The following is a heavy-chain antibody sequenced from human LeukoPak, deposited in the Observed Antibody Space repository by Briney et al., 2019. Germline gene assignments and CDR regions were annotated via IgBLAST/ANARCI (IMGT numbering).Heavy chain of an antibody. V-gene: IGHV3-66*01. Sequence: GSLRLSCAASGFTVSDNYMNWVRQAPGKGLEWVSTLYTGGNTYYADSVKDRFTISRDNSKNTLYLQMNSLRAEDTAVYYCAKERYDSSGYYDYWGQGTLVTVSS. CDR2: LYTGGNT. J-gene: IGHJ4*02. CDR1: GFTVSDNY. CDR3: AKERYDSSGYYDY. D-gene: IGHD3-22*01.